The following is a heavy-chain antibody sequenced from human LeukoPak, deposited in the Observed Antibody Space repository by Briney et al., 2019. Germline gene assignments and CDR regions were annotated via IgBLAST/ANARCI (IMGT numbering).Heavy chain of an antibody. J-gene: IGHJ1*01. D-gene: IGHD2-2*01. V-gene: IGHV3-30*02. Sequence: PGGSLRLSCAASAFPFSSYGMHWVRQAPGKGLEWVAFIRYDGSNKYYADSVKGRLTISRDNSKNTLYLQMNSLRAEDTAVYYCAKAYCSSTRCSSDLYFQHWGQGTLVTVSS. CDR2: IRYDGSNK. CDR3: AKAYCSSTRCSSDLYFQH. CDR1: AFPFSSYG.